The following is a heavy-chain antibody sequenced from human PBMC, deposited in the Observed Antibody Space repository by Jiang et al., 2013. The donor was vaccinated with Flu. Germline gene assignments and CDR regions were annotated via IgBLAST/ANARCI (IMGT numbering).Heavy chain of an antibody. CDR3: ARDRGFRFGESHNWFDP. CDR2: ISYDGSNK. CDR1: GFTFSSYA. Sequence: ASGFTFSSYAMHWVRQAPGKGLEWVAVISYDGSNKYYADSVKGRFTISRDNSKNTLYLQMNSLRAEDTAVYYCARDRGFRFGESHNWFDPWGQGTLVTVSS. J-gene: IGHJ5*02. D-gene: IGHD3-10*01. V-gene: IGHV3-30-3*01.